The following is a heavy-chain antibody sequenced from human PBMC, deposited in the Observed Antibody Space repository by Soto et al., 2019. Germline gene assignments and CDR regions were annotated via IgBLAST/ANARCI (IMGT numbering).Heavy chain of an antibody. CDR2: IDSSGEK. D-gene: IGHD3-3*01. CDR1: GLSITDSEMG. Sequence: QVTLKESGPVLVKPTETLTLRCTVSGLSITDSEMGVSWIRQPPGQPLEWLAHIDSSGEKSYRTFLKSRLAISKDTSKSQIVLTMTNMDPADTAVYYCARGVLEWLLRDSYYYYMDVWGKGTTVTVSS. J-gene: IGHJ6*03. V-gene: IGHV2-26*01. CDR3: ARGVLEWLLRDSYYYYMDV.